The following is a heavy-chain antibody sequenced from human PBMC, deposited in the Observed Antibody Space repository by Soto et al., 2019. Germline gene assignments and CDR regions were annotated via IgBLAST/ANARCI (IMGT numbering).Heavy chain of an antibody. V-gene: IGHV1-2*02. J-gene: IGHJ5*02. CDR1: GYRIKGCY. D-gene: IGHD3-22*01. Sequence: VSCKACGYRIKGCYMCWARQENRQGLEWMGWINPNSGGTNYAQKFQGRVTMTRDTSISTAYMELSRLRSDDTAVYYCARDWRYYDSSGYFIALFAPLVKGTLVTVSS. CDR2: INPNSGGT. CDR3: ARDWRYYDSSGYFIALFAP.